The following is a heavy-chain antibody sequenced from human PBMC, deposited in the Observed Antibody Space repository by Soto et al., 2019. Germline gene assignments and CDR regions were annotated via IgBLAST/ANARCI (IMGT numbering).Heavy chain of an antibody. CDR2: INAGNGNT. V-gene: IGHV1-3*01. CDR1: GYTFTSYA. CDR3: ARGVPKNIWFGDVSTLGHNWFDP. Sequence: EASVKVSCKASGYTFTSYAMHWVRQAPGQRLEWMGWINAGNGNTKYSQKFQGRVTITRDTSASTAYMELSSLRSEDTAVYYCARGVPKNIWFGDVSTLGHNWFDPWGQGTLVTVSS. D-gene: IGHD3-10*01. J-gene: IGHJ5*02.